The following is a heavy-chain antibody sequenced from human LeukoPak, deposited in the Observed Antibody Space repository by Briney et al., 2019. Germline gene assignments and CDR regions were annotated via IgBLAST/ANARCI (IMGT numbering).Heavy chain of an antibody. Sequence: GGSLRLSCVTSGFTFSNHAMTWVRQAPGEGLEWGAIISGDGGATVYPDSVKGRFTISRDSSKSTVFLQMNSLRDDDTAVYYCAKGMGAHCDGGCHSSILDHWGQGTPVTVSS. CDR2: ISGDGGAT. CDR3: AKGMGAHCDGGCHSSILDH. CDR1: GFTFSNHA. V-gene: IGHV3-23*01. D-gene: IGHD2-21*02. J-gene: IGHJ4*02.